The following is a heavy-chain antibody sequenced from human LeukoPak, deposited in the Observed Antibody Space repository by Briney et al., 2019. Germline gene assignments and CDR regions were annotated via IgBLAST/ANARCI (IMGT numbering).Heavy chain of an antibody. D-gene: IGHD1-26*01. CDR2: IHNSGST. CDR1: SGSISNYY. V-gene: IGHV4-4*07. J-gene: IGHJ4*02. Sequence: PSETLSLTCTVSSGSISNYYWSWIRQPAGKELEWIGRIHNSGSTNYKPSLKSRVTMSIDTSENRFSLRLTSVTAADTALYYCAGDRSRAYYRDYFDYWGQGIRVPVSS. CDR3: AGDRSRAYYRDYFDY.